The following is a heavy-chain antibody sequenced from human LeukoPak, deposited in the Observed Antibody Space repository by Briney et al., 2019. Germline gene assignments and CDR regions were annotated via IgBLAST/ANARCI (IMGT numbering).Heavy chain of an antibody. Sequence: ASVKVACKASGYTFTKYGVSWVRQAPGQGLEWMGWISAYNGDIKYAQRGKGRVTMTTDTSTSTVYMELRSLRSDDTAVYYCARESGSDAFDIWGQGTMVTVSS. CDR2: ISAYNGDI. CDR3: ARESGSDAFDI. V-gene: IGHV1-18*01. J-gene: IGHJ3*02. CDR1: GYTFTKYG.